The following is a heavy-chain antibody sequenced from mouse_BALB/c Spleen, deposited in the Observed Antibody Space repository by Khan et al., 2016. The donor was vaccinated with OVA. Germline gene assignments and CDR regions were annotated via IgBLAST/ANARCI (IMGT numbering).Heavy chain of an antibody. J-gene: IGHJ4*01. Sequence: EVQLVESGGDLVKPGGSLKLSCAASGFTFSSYGMSWVRQTPDKSLEWVATISSGCSYTYYPDSLKGRFTISRDNAKNTMCRQRSSMKSEATDMYYCTRKGKGAMDYWGQGTSVTVSS. D-gene: IGHD2-1*01. V-gene: IGHV5-6*01. CDR1: GFTFSSYG. CDR3: TRKGKGAMDY. CDR2: ISSGCSYT.